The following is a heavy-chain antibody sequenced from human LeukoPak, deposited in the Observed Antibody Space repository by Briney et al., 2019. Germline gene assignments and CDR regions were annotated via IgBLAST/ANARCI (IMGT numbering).Heavy chain of an antibody. D-gene: IGHD1-26*01. Sequence: SETLSLTCTVSGYSISSGYYWGWIRQPPGKGLEWIGSIYYSGSTYYNPSLKRRVTISVDTSKNQFSLKLSSVTAADTAVYYCARSAQGGKNPLWFDPWGQGTLVTVSS. V-gene: IGHV4-38-2*02. J-gene: IGHJ5*02. CDR1: GYSISSGYY. CDR3: ARSAQGGKNPLWFDP. CDR2: IYYSGST.